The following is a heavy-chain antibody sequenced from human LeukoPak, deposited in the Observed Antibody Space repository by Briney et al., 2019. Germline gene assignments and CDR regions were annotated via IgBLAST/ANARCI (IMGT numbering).Heavy chain of an antibody. V-gene: IGHV3-49*03. CDR2: IRSKAYGGTT. CDR1: GLTFSSYW. D-gene: IGHD5-24*01. CDR3: TRWRWLQLPGDY. Sequence: GGSLRLSCAASGLTFSSYWMSWFRQAPGKGLEWVGFIRSKAYGGTTEYAASVKGRFTISRDDSKSIAYLQMNSLKTEDTAVYYCTRWRWLQLPGDYWGQGTLVTVSS. J-gene: IGHJ4*02.